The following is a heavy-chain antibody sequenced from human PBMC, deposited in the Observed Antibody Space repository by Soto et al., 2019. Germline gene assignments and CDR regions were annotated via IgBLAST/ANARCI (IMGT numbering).Heavy chain of an antibody. CDR3: ARGDMSARSPCAE. V-gene: IGHV1-46*01. J-gene: IGHJ4*01. D-gene: IGHD6-6*01. Sequence: QVQLVQSGAEVKKPGASVTVSCKASGYTFTSYYIHWVRQAPGQGPEWLGIINPGVGSTGFAQNFQDRITLTKDTSTSTVFLQLSSLKPEDTAVYYCARGDMSARSPCAEWGHGTLVTVSA. CDR2: INPGVGST. CDR1: GYTFTSYY.